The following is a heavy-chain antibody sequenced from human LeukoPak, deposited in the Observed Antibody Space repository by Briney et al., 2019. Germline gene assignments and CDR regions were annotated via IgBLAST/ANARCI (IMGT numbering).Heavy chain of an antibody. CDR3: ARDDVDTPPFNY. V-gene: IGHV4-61*02. D-gene: IGHD5-18*01. Sequence: SQTLSLTCTVSGGSISSGSYYWSWIRQPAGKGLEWIGRIYTSGSTNYNPSLKSRVTISVDTSKNQLSLRLKSVTAADTAVYYCARDDVDTPPFNYLGQGTLVTVSS. CDR1: GGSISSGSYY. J-gene: IGHJ4*02. CDR2: IYTSGST.